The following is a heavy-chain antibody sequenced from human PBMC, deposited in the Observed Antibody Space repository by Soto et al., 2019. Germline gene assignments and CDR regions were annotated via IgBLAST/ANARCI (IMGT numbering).Heavy chain of an antibody. Sequence: PSETLSLTCTVSGGSISSGGYYWSWIRQHPGKGLEWIGYIYYSGSTYYNPSLKSRVTISVDTSKNQFSLKLSSVTAADTAVYYCATTTRAGTTFDYWGQGTLVTVSS. D-gene: IGHD1-7*01. J-gene: IGHJ4*02. V-gene: IGHV4-31*03. CDR3: ATTTRAGTTFDY. CDR2: IYYSGST. CDR1: GGSISSGGYY.